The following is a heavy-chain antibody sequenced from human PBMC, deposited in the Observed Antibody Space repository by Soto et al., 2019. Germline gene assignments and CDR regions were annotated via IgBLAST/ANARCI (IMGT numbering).Heavy chain of an antibody. CDR3: ARGVHDIQYSSSWYDTMTSLKGPHYYYYYGMDV. D-gene: IGHD6-13*01. Sequence: QVQLVQSGAEVKKPGSSVKVSCKASGGTFSSYTISWVRQAPGQGLEWMGRIIPILGIANYAQKFQGRVTITADKSTSTAYMELSSLRSEDTDVYYCARGVHDIQYSSSWYDTMTSLKGPHYYYYYGMDVWGQGTTVTVSS. V-gene: IGHV1-69*02. J-gene: IGHJ6*02. CDR1: GGTFSSYT. CDR2: IIPILGIA.